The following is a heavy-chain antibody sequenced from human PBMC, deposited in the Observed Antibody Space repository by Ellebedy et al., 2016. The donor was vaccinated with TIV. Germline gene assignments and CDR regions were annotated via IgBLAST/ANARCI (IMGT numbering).Heavy chain of an antibody. Sequence: SETLSLTCAVSGGSISSYYWSWIRQPPGKGLEWIGYIYYSGSTNYNPSLKSRVTISVDTSKNQFSLKLSSVTAADTAVYYCATGYYGSGRLGGMDVWGQGTTVTVSS. CDR2: IYYSGST. V-gene: IGHV4-59*08. CDR1: GGSISSYY. CDR3: ATGYYGSGRLGGMDV. D-gene: IGHD3-10*01. J-gene: IGHJ6*02.